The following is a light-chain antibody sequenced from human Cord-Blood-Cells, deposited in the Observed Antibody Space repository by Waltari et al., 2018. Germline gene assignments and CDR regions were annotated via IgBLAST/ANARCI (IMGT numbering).Light chain of an antibody. Sequence: QSVLPQPPSASGPPGPRLTISGSGSSSNIGSNYVYCYQQHPRTAPKLLIYRKNQRPSGVPDRFSGAKSGTSAPLAISGLRSEDEADYYCAAWDDSLSGYVFGTGTKVTVL. V-gene: IGLV1-47*01. CDR2: RKN. J-gene: IGLJ1*01. CDR1: SSNIGSNY. CDR3: AAWDDSLSGYV.